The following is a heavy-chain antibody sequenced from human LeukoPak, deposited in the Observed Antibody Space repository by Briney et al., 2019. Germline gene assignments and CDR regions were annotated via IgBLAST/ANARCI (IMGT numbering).Heavy chain of an antibody. V-gene: IGHV3-23*01. J-gene: IGHJ4*02. Sequence: PGGSLRLSCAASGFTFSSYAMSWVRQAPGKGLEWVSAISGSGGSTYYADSVKGRFTISRDNSKNTLYLQMNSLRAEDTAVYYCAKDGTAGYSSGWYRYYFDYWGQGTLVTVSS. CDR3: AKDGTAGYSSGWYRYYFDY. D-gene: IGHD6-19*01. CDR1: GFTFSSYA. CDR2: ISGSGGST.